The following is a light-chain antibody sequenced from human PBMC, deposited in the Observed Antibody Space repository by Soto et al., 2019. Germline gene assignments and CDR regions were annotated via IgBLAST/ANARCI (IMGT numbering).Light chain of an antibody. J-gene: IGLJ3*02. CDR2: DDT. Sequence: QSVLTQPPSVSAAPGQGVTMSCSGTSSNIRRNFVAWYQQLPGTAPKLLIYDDTKRPYGIPGRFSASKSGTSATLAITGLQTGDEADYYCGTWDSSLSVLVFGGGTKLTVL. CDR3: GTWDSSLSVLV. V-gene: IGLV1-51*01. CDR1: SSNIRRNF.